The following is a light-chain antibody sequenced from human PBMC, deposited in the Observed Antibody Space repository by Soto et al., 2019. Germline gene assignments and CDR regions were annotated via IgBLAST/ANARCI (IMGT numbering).Light chain of an antibody. Sequence: DIQMTQSPSTLSASVRDRVTITCRASQSISTWLAWYQQKPGKAPKLLIYKASSLESGVPSRFSGSGSGTEFTLTISSLQPDDFATYYCQHYNSYSEPFGQVGKVDI. CDR3: QHYNSYSEP. V-gene: IGKV1-5*03. CDR2: KAS. CDR1: QSISTW. J-gene: IGKJ1*01.